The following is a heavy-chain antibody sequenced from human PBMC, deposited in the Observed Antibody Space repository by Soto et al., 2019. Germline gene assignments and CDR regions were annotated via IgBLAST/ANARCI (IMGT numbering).Heavy chain of an antibody. V-gene: IGHV3-30*18. D-gene: IGHD1-7*01. CDR2: ISYDGSNK. J-gene: IGHJ6*02. Sequence: QVQLVESGGGVVQPGRSLRLSCAASGFTFSSYGMHWVRQAPGKGLEWVAVISYDGSNKYYADSVKGRFTISRDNSKNTLYLQMNSLRAEDTAVYYCAKLSGTGTTAAFYYGMDFWGQGTTVTVSS. CDR1: GFTFSSYG. CDR3: AKLSGTGTTAAFYYGMDF.